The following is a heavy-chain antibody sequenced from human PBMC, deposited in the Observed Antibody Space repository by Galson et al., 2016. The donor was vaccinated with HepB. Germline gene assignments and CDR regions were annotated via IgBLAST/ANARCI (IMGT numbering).Heavy chain of an antibody. D-gene: IGHD6-19*01. CDR3: AKEHSGYFDY. CDR2: ISDSGGST. Sequence: SLRLSCAASGFTFSTYALNWVRQAPGKGLGWVSAISDSGGSTYYADSVKGRFTISRDKSKNTLYLQMNSLRAEDTAVYYCAKEHSGYFDYWGQGTLVTVSS. CDR1: GFTFSTYA. J-gene: IGHJ4*02. V-gene: IGHV3-23*01.